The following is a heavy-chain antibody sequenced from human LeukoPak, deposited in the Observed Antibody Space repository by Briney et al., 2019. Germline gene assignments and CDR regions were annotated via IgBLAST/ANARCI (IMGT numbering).Heavy chain of an antibody. V-gene: IGHV3-33*08. CDR1: GFSFSTYA. D-gene: IGHD2-2*01. CDR3: ARQDQLLYLDY. Sequence: GGSLRLSCPASGFSFSTYAMSWVRQAPGKGLEWVAVIWYDGSNKYYADSVKGRFTISRDNSKNTLYLQMNSLRAEDTAVYYCARQDQLLYLDYWGQGTLVTVSS. J-gene: IGHJ4*02. CDR2: IWYDGSNK.